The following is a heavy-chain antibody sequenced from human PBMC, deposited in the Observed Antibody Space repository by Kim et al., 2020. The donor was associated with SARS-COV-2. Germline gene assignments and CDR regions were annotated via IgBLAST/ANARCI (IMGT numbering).Heavy chain of an antibody. J-gene: IGHJ6*01. D-gene: IGHD3-10*01. CDR1: GGSFSGYY. V-gene: IGHV4-34*01. CDR2: INHSGST. CDR3: ARDARLWFGESYYYYGMDV. Sequence: SETLSLTCAVYGGSFSGYYWSWIRQPPGKGLEWIGEINHSGSTNYNPSLKSRVTISVDTSKNQFSLKLSSVTAADTAVYYCARDARLWFGESYYYYGMDV.